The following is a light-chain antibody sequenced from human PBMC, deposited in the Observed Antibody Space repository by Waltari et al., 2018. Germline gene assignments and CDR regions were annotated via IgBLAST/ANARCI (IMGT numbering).Light chain of an antibody. CDR2: GAS. V-gene: IGKV1-16*01. J-gene: IGKJ1*01. Sequence: DVQMIQSPSSMSASVGDRVTITCRASRDIDRFLAWFQLKPGKAPKSLIYGASTLHTGVPSRFSGGGSGTDFTLTISNFLPEDFATYYCQQYSSYPWTFGQGTRV. CDR1: RDIDRF. CDR3: QQYSSYPWT.